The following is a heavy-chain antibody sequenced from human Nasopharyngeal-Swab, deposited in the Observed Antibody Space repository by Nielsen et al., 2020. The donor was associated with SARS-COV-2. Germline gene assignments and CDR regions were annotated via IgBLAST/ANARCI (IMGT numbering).Heavy chain of an antibody. D-gene: IGHD6-19*01. V-gene: IGHV3-13*01. CDR1: GFTFSSYD. J-gene: IGHJ6*02. Sequence: GGSLRLSCAASGFTFSSYDMHWVRQATGKGLEWVSAIGTDSDTYYPGSVKGRCTISRDNAKNSLYLQMNSLRAEDTAVYYCARDGAAVAGTTSYYYYGMDVWGQGTTVTVSS. CDR2: IGTDSDT. CDR3: ARDGAAVAGTTSYYYYGMDV.